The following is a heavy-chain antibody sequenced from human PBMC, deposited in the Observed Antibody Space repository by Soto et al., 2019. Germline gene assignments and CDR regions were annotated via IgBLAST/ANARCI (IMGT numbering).Heavy chain of an antibody. CDR1: GFSLSSSGVG. CDR3: LLCSGSFLHYNYYSRVNV. J-gene: IGHJ6*02. V-gene: IGHV2-5*02. CDR2: IFWDNDK. D-gene: IGHD3-10*01. Sequence: QITLKESGPTLVKPTQTLTLTCTFSGFSLSSSGVGVGWIRQPPGKALEWVALIFWDNDKRYSPSLKNRLTIIKDTSKNQVVLTMTNMDPADTATYYRLLCSGSFLHYNYYSRVNVWGQGTTVTVSS.